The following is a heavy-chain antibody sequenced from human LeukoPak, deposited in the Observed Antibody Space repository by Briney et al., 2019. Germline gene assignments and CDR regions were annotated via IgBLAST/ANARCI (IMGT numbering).Heavy chain of an antibody. Sequence: PSETLSLTCAVSGGSISSYYWSWIRQPAGKGLEWIGRIYTSGSTNYNPSLKSRVTMSVDTSKNQFSLKLSSVTAADTAVYYCARENNDYGGKKAFDYWGQGTLVTVSS. D-gene: IGHD4-23*01. CDR1: GGSISSYY. CDR2: IYTSGST. J-gene: IGHJ4*02. V-gene: IGHV4-4*07. CDR3: ARENNDYGGKKAFDY.